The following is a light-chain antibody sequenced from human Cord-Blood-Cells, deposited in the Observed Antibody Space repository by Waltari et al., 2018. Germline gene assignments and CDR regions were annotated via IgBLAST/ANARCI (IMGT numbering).Light chain of an antibody. CDR1: PSVSSSY. Sequence: ETVSTPSPGTLSLSQGERATLSCRASPSVSSSYLARYQQKPGQAPRLLIHGESSRATCIPDRFSGSGSGTDFTRTISRLETEDFAVYYCQQYGSSPWTFGQGTKVEIK. CDR3: QQYGSSPWT. J-gene: IGKJ1*01. CDR2: GES. V-gene: IGKV3-20*01.